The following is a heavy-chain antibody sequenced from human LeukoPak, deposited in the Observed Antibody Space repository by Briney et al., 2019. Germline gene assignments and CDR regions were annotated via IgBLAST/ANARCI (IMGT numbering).Heavy chain of an antibody. J-gene: IGHJ5*01. CDR1: GYTFTSYG. Sequence: ASVKVSCKASGYTFTSYGISWVRRAPGQGLEWMGWISAYNGNTNYAQKLQGRVTMTTDTSTSTAYMELRSLRSDDTAVYYCARDGTDIVVVPAANNWFDPWGRRTLVTVSS. V-gene: IGHV1-18*01. D-gene: IGHD2-2*01. CDR3: ARDGTDIVVVPAANNWFDP. CDR2: ISAYNGNT.